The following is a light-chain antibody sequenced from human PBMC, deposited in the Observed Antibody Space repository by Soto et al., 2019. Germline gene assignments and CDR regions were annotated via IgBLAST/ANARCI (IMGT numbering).Light chain of an antibody. CDR2: RAS. Sequence: DIQMTQSPSSLSASVGDRVTISCRASQSISTYLNWYQQKPGTAPRLLIYRASSVKSGVPPRFSGSGSGRDFTLTISSLRPEDIATYFCQQSYGSPPWTFDQGTKVEVK. J-gene: IGKJ1*01. CDR1: QSISTY. CDR3: QQSYGSPPWT. V-gene: IGKV1-39*01.